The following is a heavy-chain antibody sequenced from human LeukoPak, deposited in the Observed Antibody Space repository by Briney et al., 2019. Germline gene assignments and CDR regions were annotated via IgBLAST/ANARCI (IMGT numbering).Heavy chain of an antibody. CDR1: GFTFSSYA. D-gene: IGHD1-26*01. J-gene: IGHJ4*02. Sequence: GGSLRLSCAASGFTFSSYAMSWVRQAPGKGLEWVSAISGSGGSTYYADSVKGRFTISRDNSKNTLYLQMNSLRAEDTAVYYCAKDMIVGRNSGPFDYWGQGTLVTVSS. CDR3: AKDMIVGRNSGPFDY. CDR2: ISGSGGST. V-gene: IGHV3-23*01.